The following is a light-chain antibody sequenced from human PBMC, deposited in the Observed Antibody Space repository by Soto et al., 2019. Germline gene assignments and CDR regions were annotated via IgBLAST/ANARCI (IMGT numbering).Light chain of an antibody. CDR2: TAS. CDR3: QQYRDYSWT. CDR1: QSIGIW. Sequence: IQMTQSPSTVSASVGDRVAITCRASQSIGIWLAWYQQKPGKAPRFLIYTASTLLGGVPSRFSCSGSGTEFTLTISSLQPDDFATYYCQQYRDYSWTFGQGTKGEIK. J-gene: IGKJ1*01. V-gene: IGKV1-5*03.